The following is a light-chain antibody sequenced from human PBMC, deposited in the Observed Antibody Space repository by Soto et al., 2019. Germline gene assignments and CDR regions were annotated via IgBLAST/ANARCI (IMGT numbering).Light chain of an antibody. J-gene: IGLJ2*01. CDR3: CSYAGTTTWV. CDR1: TSDVGGYNY. V-gene: IGLV2-23*02. CDR2: EVT. Sequence: QSALTQPASVSGSLGQSITISCTGTTSDVGGYNYVSWYQQHPGKAPILMIYEVTKRPSGVSSRFSASKSGNTASLTISGVQAEDEADYYCCSYAGTTTWVFGGGTKLTVL.